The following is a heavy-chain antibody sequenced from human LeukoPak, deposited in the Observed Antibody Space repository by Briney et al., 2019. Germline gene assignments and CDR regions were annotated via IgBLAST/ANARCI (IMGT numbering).Heavy chain of an antibody. CDR1: GGSFSNSFYY. V-gene: IGHV4-39*01. CDR3: ARRGGIIRGVASYYYMDV. J-gene: IGHJ6*03. D-gene: IGHD3-10*01. CDR2: IYYSGST. Sequence: SETLSLTCTVSGGSFSNSFYYWGWIRQPPGKGLEWIGSIYYSGSTYYNPSLKSRVTISVDTSKNQFSLKLSSVTAADTAAYYCARRGGIIRGVASYYYMDVWGKGTTVTISS.